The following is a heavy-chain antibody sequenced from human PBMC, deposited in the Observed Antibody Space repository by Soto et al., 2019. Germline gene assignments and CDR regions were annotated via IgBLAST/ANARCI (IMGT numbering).Heavy chain of an antibody. V-gene: IGHV3-48*03. Sequence: GGSLRLSCTASEFTFSAYDMNWVRQAPGKGLEWVSYISSGGSVLYYADSVKGRFTISRDNAKNSLYLQMNSLRADDTAVYYCARDLKGSYYGLEYWGQGTLVTVSS. J-gene: IGHJ4*02. D-gene: IGHD1-26*01. CDR2: ISSGGSVL. CDR1: EFTFSAYD. CDR3: ARDLKGSYYGLEY.